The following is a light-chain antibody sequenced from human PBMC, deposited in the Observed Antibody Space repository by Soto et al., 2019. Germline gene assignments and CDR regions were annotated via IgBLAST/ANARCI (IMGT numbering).Light chain of an antibody. CDR3: ETWDSSLSAVV. V-gene: IGLV1-51*01. CDR1: SSNIGDHY. Sequence: QSVLTQPPSASAAPGQTVTISCSGSSSNIGDHYISWYQHLPGTAPKLLIYDNNRRPSGIPDRFSGSKSGTSATLGITGLQTGDEADYYCETWDSSLSAVVFGGGTKLTVL. CDR2: DNN. J-gene: IGLJ2*01.